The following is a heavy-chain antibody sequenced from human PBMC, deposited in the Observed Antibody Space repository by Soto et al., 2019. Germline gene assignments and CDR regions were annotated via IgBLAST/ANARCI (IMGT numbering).Heavy chain of an antibody. CDR1: GDSISSYY. Sequence: QVQLQESGPGLVKPSETLSLTCAVSGDSISSYYCMWIRQPPGKGLESIGYLYYGRSANYNPSLKSRVTLSVDPSTNQCSLTLRSMTAADTAVYSCALRSMAVVPEYWGQGTLVTVSS. V-gene: IGHV4-59*01. J-gene: IGHJ4*02. CDR3: ALRSMAVVPEY. CDR2: LYYGRSA. D-gene: IGHD3-22*01.